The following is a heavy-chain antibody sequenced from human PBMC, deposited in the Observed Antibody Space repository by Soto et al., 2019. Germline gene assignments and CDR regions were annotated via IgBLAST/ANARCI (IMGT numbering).Heavy chain of an antibody. V-gene: IGHV3-30*03. CDR3: ARGPAGVVVVAAVNPGFDP. D-gene: IGHD2-15*01. Sequence: GGSLRLSCAASGFNFSLFGMHWVRQVPGKGLEWVAVISYDGSNKYYADSVKGRFTISRDNSKNTLYPQMNSLRAEDTAVYYCARGPAGVVVVAAVNPGFDPWGQGTLVTAPQ. CDR1: GFNFSLFG. CDR2: ISYDGSNK. J-gene: IGHJ5*02.